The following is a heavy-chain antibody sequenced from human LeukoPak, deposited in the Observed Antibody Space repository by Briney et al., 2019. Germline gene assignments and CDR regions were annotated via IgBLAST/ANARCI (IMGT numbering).Heavy chain of an antibody. J-gene: IGHJ6*04. D-gene: IGHD3-10*02. Sequence: GGSLRLSCAAPGFTFSNYNMNWVRQAPGKSLEWVSSITSTSTYTFYADSVKGRFTISRDNAKNSLYLQMNSLRAEDTAVYYCAELGITMIGGVWGKGTTVTISS. CDR1: GFTFSNYN. CDR3: AELGITMIGGV. CDR2: ITSTSTYT. V-gene: IGHV3-21*01.